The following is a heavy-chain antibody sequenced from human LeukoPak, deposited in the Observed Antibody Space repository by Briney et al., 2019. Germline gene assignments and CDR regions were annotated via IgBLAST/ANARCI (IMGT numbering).Heavy chain of an antibody. CDR2: ISSSSSYI. V-gene: IGHV3-21*01. Sequence: GGSLRLSCAASGFTFSSYSMNWVRQAPGKGLEWVSSISSSSSYIYYADSVKGRFTISRDNAKNSLYLQMNSLRAEDTAVYYCARSHPTYYYDSSGPNGGIDYWGQGTLVTVSS. J-gene: IGHJ4*02. D-gene: IGHD3-22*01. CDR3: ARSHPTYYYDSSGPNGGIDY. CDR1: GFTFSSYS.